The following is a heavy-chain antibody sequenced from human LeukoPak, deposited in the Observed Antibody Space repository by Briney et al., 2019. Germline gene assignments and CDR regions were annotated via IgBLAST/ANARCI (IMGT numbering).Heavy chain of an antibody. CDR1: GFTFSSYW. D-gene: IGHD5-12*01. CDR2: ISPDGSST. J-gene: IGHJ4*02. CDR3: GRAFVVSGYDVGPDH. Sequence: GGSLRLSCAASGFTFSSYWMHWVRQAPGKGLVWVSRISPDGSSTSYADSVKGRFTISRDNAKNTLYLQMNSLGAEDTAVYYCGRAFVVSGYDVGPDHWGQGTLVTVSS. V-gene: IGHV3-74*01.